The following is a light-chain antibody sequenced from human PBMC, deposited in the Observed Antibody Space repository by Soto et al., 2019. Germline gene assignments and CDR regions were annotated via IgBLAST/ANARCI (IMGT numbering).Light chain of an antibody. V-gene: IGKV1-27*01. CDR2: GAS. J-gene: IGKJ4*01. Sequence: DIQMTQSPSSLCASVGDRVTITCRASQGLSDALAWYQQKPGKLPNLLIYGASTMQSGVPSRFSGSRSGTDFTLTISSLQPDDSATYYCQNHNSAPLTFGGGTKAEIK. CDR1: QGLSDA. CDR3: QNHNSAPLT.